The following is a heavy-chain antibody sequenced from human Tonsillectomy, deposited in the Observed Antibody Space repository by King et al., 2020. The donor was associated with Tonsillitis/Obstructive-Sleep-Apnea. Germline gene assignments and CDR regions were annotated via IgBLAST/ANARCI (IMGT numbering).Heavy chain of an antibody. D-gene: IGHD5-24*01. CDR2: IRSKPYGGTT. Sequence: QLVQSGGGLVKPGRSLRLSCTASGFTFGDYAMSWFRQAPGKGLEWVGFIRSKPYGGTTEYAASVKGRFTISRDDSKSIAYLQMNSLKTEDTAVYYCTRTVEMATIGYSYYMDVWGKGTTVTVSS. CDR1: GFTFGDYA. V-gene: IGHV3-49*05. J-gene: IGHJ6*03. CDR3: TRTVEMATIGYSYYMDV.